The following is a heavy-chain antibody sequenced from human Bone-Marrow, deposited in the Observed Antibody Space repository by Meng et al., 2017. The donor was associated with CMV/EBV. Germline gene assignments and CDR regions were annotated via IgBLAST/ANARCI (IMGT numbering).Heavy chain of an antibody. D-gene: IGHD2-21*01. CDR1: GLIFSRSW. CDR2: IEPDGSSF. V-gene: IGHV3-7*01. J-gene: IGHJ4*02. CDR3: ASGDFHDS. Sequence: GESLKISCEASGLIFSRSWMTWVRQAPGKGLEWVANIEPDGSSFYYAGSVRGRFTISRDNAKKSLYLQMNSLRAEDTAVYYCASGDFHDSWGQGTLVTV.